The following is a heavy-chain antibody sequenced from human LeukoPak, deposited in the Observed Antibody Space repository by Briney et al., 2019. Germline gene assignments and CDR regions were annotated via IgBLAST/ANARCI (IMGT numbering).Heavy chain of an antibody. V-gene: IGHV3-48*01. D-gene: IGHD3-22*01. CDR1: GFTFSSYS. CDR3: ARDSPFSYDSSDY. J-gene: IGHJ4*02. Sequence: GGSLRLSCAASGFTFSSYSMNWVRQAPGKGLEWVSYISSSSSTIYYADSVKGRFTISRDNAKNPLYLQMNSLRAEDTAVYYCARDSPFSYDSSDYWGQGTLVTVSS. CDR2: ISSSSSTI.